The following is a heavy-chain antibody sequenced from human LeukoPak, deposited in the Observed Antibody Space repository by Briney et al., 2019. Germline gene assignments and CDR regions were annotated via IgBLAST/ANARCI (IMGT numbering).Heavy chain of an antibody. CDR3: AKIPVGATNWYYLDY. J-gene: IGHJ4*02. V-gene: IGHV3-23*01. CDR2: ISGSGGST. Sequence: GGSLRLSCAASGFTFSSYAMSWVRQAPGKGLEWVSAISGSGGSTYYADSVKGRFTISRDNSKNTLYLQMNSLRAEDTAGYYCAKIPVGATNWYYLDYWGQGTLVTVSS. D-gene: IGHD1-26*01. CDR1: GFTFSSYA.